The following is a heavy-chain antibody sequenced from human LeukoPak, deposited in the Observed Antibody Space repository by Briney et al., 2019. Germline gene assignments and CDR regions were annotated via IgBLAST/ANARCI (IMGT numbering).Heavy chain of an antibody. CDR3: ARDPNDY. J-gene: IGHJ4*02. CDR2: ISSTTNTI. Sequence: GGSLRLSCAASGFTFSDDSMNWVRQAPGKGLEWVSFISSTTNTIYYADSVKGRFTTSRDNAKNSLYLQMNSLRDEDTAVYYCARDPNDYWGQGTLVTVSS. CDR1: GFTFSDDS. V-gene: IGHV3-48*02.